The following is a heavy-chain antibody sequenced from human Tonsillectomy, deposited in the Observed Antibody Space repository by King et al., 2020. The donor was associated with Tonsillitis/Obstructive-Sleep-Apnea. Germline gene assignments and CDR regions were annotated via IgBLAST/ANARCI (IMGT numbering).Heavy chain of an antibody. CDR1: GLAVSSNY. Sequence: VQLVESGGGLVQPGGSLRLSCAASGLAVSSNYMSWVRQAPGKGLEWVSVIYSGGSTYYGDSVKGRFTISRDNSKNTVYLQMNSLGVEDTAVYYCAGGVVIAILDYWGQGALVTVSS. V-gene: IGHV3-66*01. J-gene: IGHJ4*02. CDR2: IYSGGST. D-gene: IGHD2-21*01. CDR3: AGGVVIAILDY.